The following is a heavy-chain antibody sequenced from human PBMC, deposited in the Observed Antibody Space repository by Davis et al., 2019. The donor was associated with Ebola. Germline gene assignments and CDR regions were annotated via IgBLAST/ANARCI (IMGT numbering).Heavy chain of an antibody. Sequence: SETLSLTCTVSGGSISSYYWSWIRQPPGKGLEWIGYIYYSGSTNYNPSLKSRVTISVDTSKNQFSLKLSSVTAADTAVYYCASLTVVTSIDYWGQGTLVTVSS. J-gene: IGHJ4*02. CDR2: IYYSGST. V-gene: IGHV4-59*01. CDR3: ASLTVVTSIDY. CDR1: GGSISSYY. D-gene: IGHD4-23*01.